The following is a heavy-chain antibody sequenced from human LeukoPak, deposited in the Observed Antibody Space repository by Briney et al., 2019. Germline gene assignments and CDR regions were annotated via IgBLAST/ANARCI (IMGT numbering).Heavy chain of an antibody. D-gene: IGHD5-24*01. Sequence: GASVKVSCKASGGTFSSYAISWVRQAPGQGLEWMGGIIPIFGTANYAQKFQGRVTITADESTSTAYMELSSLRSEDTAVYYCARARGMATITHFDYWGQGTLVTVSS. CDR2: IIPIFGTA. J-gene: IGHJ4*02. CDR3: ARARGMATITHFDY. CDR1: GGTFSSYA. V-gene: IGHV1-69*13.